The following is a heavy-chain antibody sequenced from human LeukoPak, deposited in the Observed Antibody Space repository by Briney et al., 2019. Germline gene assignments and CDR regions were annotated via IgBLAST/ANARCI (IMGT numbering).Heavy chain of an antibody. CDR2: ISSSSSYI. CDR3: ARSSADDFWSGLVYFDY. D-gene: IGHD3-3*01. CDR1: GFTFSSYS. Sequence: PGGSLRLSCAASGFTFSSYSMNWVRQAPGKGLEWVSSISSSSSYIYYADSVKGRFTISRDNAKNSLYLQMNSLRAEDTAVYYCARSSADDFWSGLVYFDYWGQGTLVTVST. V-gene: IGHV3-21*01. J-gene: IGHJ4*02.